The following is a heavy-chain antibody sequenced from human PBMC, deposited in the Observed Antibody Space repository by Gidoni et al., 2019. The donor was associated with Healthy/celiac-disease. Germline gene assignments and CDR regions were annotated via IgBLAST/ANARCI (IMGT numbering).Heavy chain of an antibody. Sequence: QVQLVESGGGVVQPGRSLRLSCAASGFTFSSYGMHWVSQAPGKGLEWVAVISDDGSNKYYADSVKGLFTISRDNSKNTLYLQMNSLRAEDTAVYYCAKDHCSGGSCYSSTIYYYYYGMDVWGQGTTVTVSS. D-gene: IGHD2-15*01. CDR2: ISDDGSNK. J-gene: IGHJ6*02. V-gene: IGHV3-30*18. CDR1: GFTFSSYG. CDR3: AKDHCSGGSCYSSTIYYYYYGMDV.